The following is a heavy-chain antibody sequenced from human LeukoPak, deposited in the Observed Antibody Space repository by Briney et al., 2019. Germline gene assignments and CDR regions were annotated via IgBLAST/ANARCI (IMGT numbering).Heavy chain of an antibody. V-gene: IGHV3-30*04. CDR3: AKKEGNSGYDS. J-gene: IGHJ5*02. D-gene: IGHD5-12*01. CDR2: ISYDGSNK. Sequence: PGGSLRLSCAASGFTFSSYAMHWVRQAPGKGLEWVAVISYDGSNKYYADSVKGRFTISGDNSKNTLYLQMNSLRAEDTAVYYCAKKEGNSGYDSWGQGTLVTVSS. CDR1: GFTFSSYA.